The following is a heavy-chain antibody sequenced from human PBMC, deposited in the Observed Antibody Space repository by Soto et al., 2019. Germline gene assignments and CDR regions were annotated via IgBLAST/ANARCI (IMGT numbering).Heavy chain of an antibody. J-gene: IGHJ4*02. CDR1: GFTFSSYS. CDR3: AGYCSSTSCYSRY. Sequence: GGSLILSCAASGFTFSSYSIHWVRQAPGKGLEWVAVISYDGSNKYYADSVKGRFTISRDNSKNTLYLEMNGLRVEDTAVYYCAGYCSSTSCYSRYWGQGTLVTVSS. D-gene: IGHD2-2*01. CDR2: ISYDGSNK. V-gene: IGHV3-30-3*01.